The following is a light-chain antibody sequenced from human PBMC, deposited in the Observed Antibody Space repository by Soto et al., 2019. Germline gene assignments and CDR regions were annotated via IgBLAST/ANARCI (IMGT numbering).Light chain of an antibody. CDR3: QQYNSYSRT. CDR2: DAS. V-gene: IGKV1-5*01. CDR1: QSISSW. J-gene: IGKJ1*01. Sequence: DIQITQSPSTLYASVGDRVTITCRASQSISSWLAWYQQKPGKAPKLLIYDASSLESGVPSRFSGSGSGTEFTLTISSLQPDDCATYYCQQYNSYSRTFGQGTKVEIK.